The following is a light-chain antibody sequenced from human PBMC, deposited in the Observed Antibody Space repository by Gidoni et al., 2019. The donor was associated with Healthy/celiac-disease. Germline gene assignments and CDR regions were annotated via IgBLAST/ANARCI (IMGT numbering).Light chain of an antibody. CDR3: QQYNNWLSWT. Sequence: LVLTPSPATLSVSPGERATLSCRASQSFSSNLAWYQQKPGQAPRLLIYGAATRATGIPARFSGSGSGTEFTLTISSLQSEDFAVYYCQQYNNWLSWTFGQGTKVEIK. CDR1: QSFSSN. V-gene: IGKV3-15*01. J-gene: IGKJ1*01. CDR2: GAA.